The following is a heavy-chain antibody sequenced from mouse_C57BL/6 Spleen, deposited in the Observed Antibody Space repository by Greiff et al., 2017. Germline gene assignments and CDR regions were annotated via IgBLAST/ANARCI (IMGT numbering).Heavy chain of an antibody. Sequence: VMLVESEGGLVQPGSSMKLSCTASGFTFSDYYMAWVRQVPEKGLEWVANINYDGSSTYYLDSLQSRFIISRDNAKNILYLQMSSLKSEDTATYYCARQLRLVFDYWGQGTTLTVSS. V-gene: IGHV5-16*01. D-gene: IGHD3-2*02. CDR1: GFTFSDYY. J-gene: IGHJ2*01. CDR2: INYDGSST. CDR3: ARQLRLVFDY.